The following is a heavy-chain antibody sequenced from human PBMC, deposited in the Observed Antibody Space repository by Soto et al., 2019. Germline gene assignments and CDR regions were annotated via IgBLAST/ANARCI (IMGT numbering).Heavy chain of an antibody. CDR3: METTGVPWYSIRSPHY. Sequence: GGSLRLSGAASGLTFSSYTMNWVRQAPWKGLEWVSSISHGSIDIYYADSVKGRFTISRDNAKNSLYLQMNNLRAEDTAMYYCMETTGVPWYSIRSPHYWGEVTLLAVFS. CDR2: ISHGSIDI. V-gene: IGHV3-21*01. J-gene: IGHJ4*02. CDR1: GLTFSSYT. D-gene: IGHD1-26*01.